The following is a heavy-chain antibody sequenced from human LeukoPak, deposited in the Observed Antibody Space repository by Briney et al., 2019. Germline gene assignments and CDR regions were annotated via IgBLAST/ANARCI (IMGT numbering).Heavy chain of an antibody. V-gene: IGHV3-21*01. D-gene: IGHD6-19*01. CDR3: ARDLAGTSDY. J-gene: IGHJ4*02. CDR2: ITRSSIYT. CDR1: GFTFSNYN. Sequence: PGGSLRLSCAASGFTFSNYNMNWVRQTPGKGLEWVSSITRSSIYTFYADSVKGRFTISRDNAKNSLSLQMNSLRAEDTAVYYCARDLAGTSDYWGQGTLVTVSS.